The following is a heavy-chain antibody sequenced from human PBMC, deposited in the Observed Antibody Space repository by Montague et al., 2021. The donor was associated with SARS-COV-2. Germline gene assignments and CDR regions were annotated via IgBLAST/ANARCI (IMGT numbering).Heavy chain of an antibody. Sequence: SETLSLTCTVSGGSITGYYWCWLRRSPGKGLEWIAYIYDGGAVNYNPSXXSRVTISTDTSKNQLSLKVNYVTAADTAVYYCVRDHPYGGPRGAYDIWGQGTVVTDSS. D-gene: IGHD4-23*01. J-gene: IGHJ3*02. CDR2: IYDGGAV. CDR1: GGSITGYY. V-gene: IGHV4-59*01. CDR3: VRDHPYGGPRGAYDI.